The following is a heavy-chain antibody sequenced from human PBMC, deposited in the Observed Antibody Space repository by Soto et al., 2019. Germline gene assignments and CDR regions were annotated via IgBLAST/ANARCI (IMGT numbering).Heavy chain of an antibody. CDR3: ARSGYSYGKGYYYGMDV. V-gene: IGHV3-74*01. CDR1: GFTFSSYW. CDR2: INSDGSST. Sequence: EVQLVESGGGLVQPGGSLRLSCAASGFTFSSYWMHWVRQAPGKGLVWVSRINSDGSSTSYADSVKGRFTISRDNAKNTLYLQMNSLRAEDTAVYYCARSGYSYGKGYYYGMDVWGQGTTVTVSS. J-gene: IGHJ6*02. D-gene: IGHD5-18*01.